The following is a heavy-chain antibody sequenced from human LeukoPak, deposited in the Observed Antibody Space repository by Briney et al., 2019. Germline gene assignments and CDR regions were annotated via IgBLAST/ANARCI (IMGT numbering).Heavy chain of an antibody. CDR2: ISSSSSYI. CDR3: ARTPGLIPMNFDY. CDR1: GFTFSSYS. J-gene: IGHJ4*02. V-gene: IGHV3-21*01. Sequence: GGSLRLSCAASGFTFSSYSMNWVRQAPGKGLEWVSSISSSSSYIYYADSVKGRFTISRDSAKNSLYLQMNSLRAEDTAVYYCARTPGLIPMNFDYWGQGNLVTVSS.